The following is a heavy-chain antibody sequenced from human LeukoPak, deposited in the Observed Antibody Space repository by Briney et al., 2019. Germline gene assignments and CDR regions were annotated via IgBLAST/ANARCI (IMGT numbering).Heavy chain of an antibody. CDR3: ARDSPYGVFFDY. CDR1: GFTFSSYS. J-gene: IGHJ4*02. D-gene: IGHD4-17*01. CDR2: ISSSSSYI. V-gene: IGHV3-21*01. Sequence: GVSLRLSCAASGFTFSSYSMNWVRQAPGKGLEWVSSISSSSSYIYYADSVKGRFTISRENAKNSLYLQMNSLRAEDTAVYYCARDSPYGVFFDYCGQGTLVTVSS.